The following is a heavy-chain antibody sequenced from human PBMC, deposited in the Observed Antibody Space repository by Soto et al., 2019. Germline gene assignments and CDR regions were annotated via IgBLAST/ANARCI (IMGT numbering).Heavy chain of an antibody. D-gene: IGHD2-15*01. CDR3: ASPPPNCSGGSCYPSDWFDP. J-gene: IGHJ5*02. V-gene: IGHV1-69*01. Sequence: QVQLVQSGAEVKKPGSSVKVSCKASGGTFSSYAISWVRQAPGQGLEWMGGIIPIFGTANYEQKFQGRVTITADESTNTAYMELSSLRSEDTAVYYCASPPPNCSGGSCYPSDWFDPWGQGTLVTVSS. CDR2: IIPIFGTA. CDR1: GGTFSSYA.